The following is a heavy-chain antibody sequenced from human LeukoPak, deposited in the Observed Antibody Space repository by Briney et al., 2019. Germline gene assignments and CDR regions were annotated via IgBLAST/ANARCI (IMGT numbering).Heavy chain of an antibody. Sequence: ASVKVSCKASGYTFTSYYMHWVRQAPGQGPEWMGMINPSDGSTNYAQKFQGRVTMTRDTSTSTVYMYLSSLRSEDTAVYYCAKERWRYSSGSLIDYWGQGTLVTVSS. J-gene: IGHJ4*02. D-gene: IGHD6-19*01. V-gene: IGHV1-46*01. CDR3: AKERWRYSSGSLIDY. CDR1: GYTFTSYY. CDR2: INPSDGST.